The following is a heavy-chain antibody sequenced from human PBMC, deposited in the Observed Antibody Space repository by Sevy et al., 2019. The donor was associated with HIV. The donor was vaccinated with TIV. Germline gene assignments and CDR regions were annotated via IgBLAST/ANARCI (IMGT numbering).Heavy chain of an antibody. CDR3: ARNSGN. V-gene: IGHV3-7*01. J-gene: IGHJ4*02. D-gene: IGHD6-19*01. Sequence: GGCLRLSCAASGFTFTNFWMSCVRQAPGKGLEWVANVNNDGSGQKYADSVKGRFIISRDNAKNSLYLQMNSLRTEDTAVYYCARNSGNWGQGTLVTVSS. CDR2: VNNDGSGQ. CDR1: GFTFTNFW.